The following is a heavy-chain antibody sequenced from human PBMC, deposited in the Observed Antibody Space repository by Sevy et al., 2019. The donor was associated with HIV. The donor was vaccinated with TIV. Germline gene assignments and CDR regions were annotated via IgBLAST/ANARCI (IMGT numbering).Heavy chain of an antibody. CDR1: GFTFSSYA. CDR3: AKGDYGDYACLSD. V-gene: IGHV3-23*01. CDR2: ISGSGGST. Sequence: GSLRLSCAASGFTFSSYAMSWVRQAPGKGLEWVSAISGSGGSTYYADSVKGRLTISRDNSKNTLYLQMNSLRAEDTAVYYCAKGDYGDYACLSDWGQGTLVTVSS. J-gene: IGHJ4*02. D-gene: IGHD4-17*01.